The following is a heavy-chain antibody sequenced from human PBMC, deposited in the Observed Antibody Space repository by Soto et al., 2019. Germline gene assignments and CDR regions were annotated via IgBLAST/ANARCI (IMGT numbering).Heavy chain of an antibody. CDR1: GFTFGTYA. CDR2: IYYDGSNR. J-gene: IGHJ4*01. Sequence: PGGSLTLSCAASGFTFGTYAMHWVRQAPGKGLEWVAVIYYDGSNRYYGDAVKGRYTISRDNSKSTLYLQMSSLRAEDTAVYYCARAFCTNGVCYYFFDYWGHGTLVTVSS. CDR3: ARAFCTNGVCYYFFDY. V-gene: IGHV3-33*01. D-gene: IGHD2-8*01.